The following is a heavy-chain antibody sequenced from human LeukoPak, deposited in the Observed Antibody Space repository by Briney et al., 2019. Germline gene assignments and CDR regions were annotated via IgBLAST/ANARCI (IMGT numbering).Heavy chain of an antibody. V-gene: IGHV1-24*01. D-gene: IGHD2-2*01. Sequence: ASVKASCKVSGYTLTELSMHWVRQAPGKGLEWMGGFDPEDGETIYAQKFQGRVTMTEDTSTDAAYMELSRLRSDDTAVYYCAREGGIVVVPAAMSKTDNWFDPWGQGTLVTVSS. CDR2: FDPEDGET. CDR3: AREGGIVVVPAAMSKTDNWFDP. CDR1: GYTLTELS. J-gene: IGHJ5*02.